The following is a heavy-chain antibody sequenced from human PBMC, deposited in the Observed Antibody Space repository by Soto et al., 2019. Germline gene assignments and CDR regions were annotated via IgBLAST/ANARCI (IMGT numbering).Heavy chain of an antibody. D-gene: IGHD2-15*01. V-gene: IGHV4-39*01. CDR2: IYYSGST. CDR1: GGSISSSSYY. Sequence: QLQLQESGPGLVKPSETLSLTCTVSGGSISSSSYYWGWIRQPPGKGLEWIGSIYYSGSTYYNPSLKSRVTISVDTSKNQFSLKLSSVTAADTAVYYCARPIYGGNPVGFDYWGQGTLVTVSS. J-gene: IGHJ4*02. CDR3: ARPIYGGNPVGFDY.